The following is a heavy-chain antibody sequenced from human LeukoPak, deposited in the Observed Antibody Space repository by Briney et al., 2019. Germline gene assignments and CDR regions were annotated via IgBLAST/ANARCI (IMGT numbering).Heavy chain of an antibody. CDR3: ARDPIGSRWPYYFDY. CDR1: GYTFTGYY. V-gene: IGHV1-3*01. J-gene: IGHJ4*02. Sequence: ASVKVSCKASGYTFTGYYMHWVRQAPGQRLEWMGWINAGNGNTKYSQKFQARVTITRDTSASTAYMELSSLRSEDTAVYYCARDPIGSRWPYYFDYWGQGTLVTVSS. D-gene: IGHD2-15*01. CDR2: INAGNGNT.